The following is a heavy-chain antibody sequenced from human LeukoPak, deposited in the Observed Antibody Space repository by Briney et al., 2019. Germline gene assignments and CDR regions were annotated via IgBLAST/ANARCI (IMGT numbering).Heavy chain of an antibody. V-gene: IGHV1-8*01. D-gene: IGHD3-3*01. CDR3: ARGPAPNYDFWSGYLLGEYYFDY. J-gene: IGHJ4*02. CDR2: MNPNSGNT. CDR1: GYTFTSYD. Sequence: ASVTVSCKASGYTFTSYDINWVRQAPGQGLEWMGWMNPNSGNTGYAQKFQGRVTMTRNTSISTAYMELSSLRSEDTAVYYCARGPAPNYDFWSGYLLGEYYFDYWGQGTLVTVSS.